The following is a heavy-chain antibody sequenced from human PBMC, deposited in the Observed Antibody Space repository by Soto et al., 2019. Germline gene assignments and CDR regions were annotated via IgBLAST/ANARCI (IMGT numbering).Heavy chain of an antibody. D-gene: IGHD2-2*01. V-gene: IGHV3-53*01. CDR2: IYSGGST. Sequence: GGSLRLSCAASGLTVSINYMSWVRQAPGKGLEWVSVIYSGGSTYYADSVKGRFTISRDNSKNTLYLQMNSLRAEDTAVYYCASRSPTRVDYWGQGTLVTVSS. CDR3: ASRSPTRVDY. J-gene: IGHJ4*02. CDR1: GLTVSINY.